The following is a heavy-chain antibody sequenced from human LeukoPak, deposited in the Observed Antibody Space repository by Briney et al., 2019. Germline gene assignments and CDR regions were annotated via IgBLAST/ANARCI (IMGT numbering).Heavy chain of an antibody. J-gene: IGHJ4*02. V-gene: IGHV1-2*02. Sequence: ASLMVSCKTSGYTFTDSYMHWVRQAPGQGLEWIGWINPNAGDTTYAQGFHGRVTMTRDTSISTVYMELNSLKLDDTAVYYCTREGRVGVPFDYWGQGTLVTVSS. CDR1: GYTFTDSY. D-gene: IGHD2-15*01. CDR2: INPNAGDT. CDR3: TREGRVGVPFDY.